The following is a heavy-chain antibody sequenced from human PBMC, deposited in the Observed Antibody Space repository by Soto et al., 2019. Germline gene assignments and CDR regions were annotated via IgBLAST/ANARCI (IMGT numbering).Heavy chain of an antibody. CDR1: GFTFSSYW. CDR2: INGDGSST. J-gene: IGHJ4*02. CDR3: TRQRYDGPGTPFDD. D-gene: IGHD1-1*01. Sequence: EVQLVDSGGGLVQPGGSLRLSCAVSGFTFSSYWMHWVRQVPGKGLVWVSNINGDGSSTTYADYVKGRFTISRDNAKNTRYLQMNSLRAEDTAVDYCTRQRYDGPGTPFDDWGRGTLVTVSS. V-gene: IGHV3-74*01.